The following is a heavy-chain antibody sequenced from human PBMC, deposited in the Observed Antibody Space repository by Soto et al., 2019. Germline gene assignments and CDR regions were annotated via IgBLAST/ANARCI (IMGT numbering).Heavy chain of an antibody. V-gene: IGHV3-53*04. J-gene: IGHJ5*02. Sequence: GGSLRLSCAASGFTVSNNYMSWVRQAPGKGLEWVSVIYSGGTTVYADSVKGRFTISRHNSENTLYLQMNSLGPEDTATYYCVRGQGPGGGEMNHWFDPWGQGTLVTVSS. CDR2: IYSGGTT. CDR1: GFTVSNNY. CDR3: VRGQGPGGGEMNHWFDP. D-gene: IGHD3-16*01.